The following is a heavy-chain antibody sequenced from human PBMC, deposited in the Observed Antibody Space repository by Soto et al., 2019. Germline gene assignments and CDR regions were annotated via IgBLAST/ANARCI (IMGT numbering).Heavy chain of an antibody. D-gene: IGHD3-22*01. V-gene: IGHV1-69-2*01. J-gene: IGHJ5*02. CDR3: ATDSSSYDSSGYFPGNWFDP. CDR1: GYTFTDYY. Sequence: ASVKVSCKVSGYTFTDYYMHWVQQAPGKGLEWMGLVDPEDGETIYAEKFQGRVTITADTSTDTAYMELSNLRSEDTAVYYCATDSSSYDSSGYFPGNWFDPWGQGTLVTVSS. CDR2: VDPEDGET.